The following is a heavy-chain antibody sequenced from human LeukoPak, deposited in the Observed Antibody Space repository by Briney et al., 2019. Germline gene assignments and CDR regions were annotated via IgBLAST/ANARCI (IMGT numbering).Heavy chain of an antibody. V-gene: IGHV1-2*06. CDR1: GYTFTKYY. CDR2: INPSSGGT. J-gene: IGHJ5*02. D-gene: IGHD2-15*01. Sequence: ASVKVSCKASGYTFTKYYMFWVRQAPGQGLEWIGRINPSSGGTDYAQKFQGRVTMTRDTSISTAYMELSRLRSDDTAMYYCARGYCSGGSCYSVENWFDPWGQGTLVTVSS. CDR3: ARGYCSGGSCYSVENWFDP.